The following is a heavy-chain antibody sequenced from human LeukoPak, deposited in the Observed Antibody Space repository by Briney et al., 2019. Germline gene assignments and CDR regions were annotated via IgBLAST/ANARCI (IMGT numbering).Heavy chain of an antibody. CDR3: AKGDLFWSGYEGFDP. V-gene: IGHV3-23*01. CDR1: GFTFSSCA. Sequence: GASLRLSCAASGFTFSSCAMSWVRQAPGKGLEWVSAISGSGGSTYYADSVKGRFTISIYNSKSTLYLQMNRRRAEDTDVYYCAKGDLFWSGYEGFDPWGQGTLVTVSS. CDR2: ISGSGGST. D-gene: IGHD3-3*01. J-gene: IGHJ5*02.